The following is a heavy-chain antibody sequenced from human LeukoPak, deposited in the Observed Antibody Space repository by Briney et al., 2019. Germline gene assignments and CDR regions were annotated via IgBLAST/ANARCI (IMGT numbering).Heavy chain of an antibody. CDR2: ISYDGNNK. CDR1: GFTFSDCA. J-gene: IGHJ3*02. Sequence: PGRSLRLSCAASGFTFSDCAMHWVRQAPGKGLEWVALISYDGNNKYYTDSVKGRFIISRDNSKNILYLQMNSLRAEDTAVYFCARDPKGGFSYGWGAFDIWGQGTMVTASS. D-gene: IGHD5-18*01. V-gene: IGHV3-30-3*01. CDR3: ARDPKGGFSYGWGAFDI.